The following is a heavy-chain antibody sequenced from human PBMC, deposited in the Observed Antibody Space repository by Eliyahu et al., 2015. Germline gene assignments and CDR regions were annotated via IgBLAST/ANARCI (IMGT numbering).Heavy chain of an antibody. J-gene: IGHJ4*02. CDR2: IIPIFGTA. CDR1: GGTFXXAA. CDR3: ARGPDTSNSYYYNY. V-gene: IGHV1-69*01. Sequence: QVQLVQSGAEVXKPGXSVKXSCKASGGTFXXAAISWVRQAPGQGLEWMGGIIPIFGTANYAQKFQGRVTITADEFASTAYMELSSLRSEDTAVYYCARGPDTSNSYYYNYWGQGTLVTVSS. D-gene: IGHD3-22*01.